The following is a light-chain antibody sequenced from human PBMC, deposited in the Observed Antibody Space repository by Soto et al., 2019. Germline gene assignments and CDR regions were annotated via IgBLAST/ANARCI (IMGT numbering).Light chain of an antibody. CDR1: SSNIGAGYD. Sequence: QSLLTQPPSVSGAPGQMVTISCTGSSSNIGAGYDVHWYQQLPGTAPKLLIYANSRRPSGVPDRFSGSKSGTSASLAITGLQAEDEADYYCQSYDSSLSGFYVFGTGTKVTVL. CDR3: QSYDSSLSGFYV. CDR2: ANS. V-gene: IGLV1-40*01. J-gene: IGLJ1*01.